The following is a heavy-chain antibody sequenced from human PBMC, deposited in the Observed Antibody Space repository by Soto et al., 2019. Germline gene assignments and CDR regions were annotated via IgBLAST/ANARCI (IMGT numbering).Heavy chain of an antibody. D-gene: IGHD6-13*01. CDR3: ARDYGSSWGYYYYYYGMDV. CDR2: IWYDGSNK. V-gene: IGHV3-33*01. J-gene: IGHJ6*02. CDR1: GFTFSSYG. Sequence: PGGSLRLSCAASGFTFSSYGMHWVRQAPGKGLEWVAVIWYDGSNKYYADSVKGRFTIPRDNSKTTLYLQMNSLRAEDTAVYYCARDYGSSWGYYYYYYGMDVWGQGTTVTVSS.